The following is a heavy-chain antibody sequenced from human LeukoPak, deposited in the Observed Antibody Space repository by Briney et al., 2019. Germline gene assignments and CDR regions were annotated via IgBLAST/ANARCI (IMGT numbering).Heavy chain of an antibody. CDR2: IYYSGST. CDR3: ASRYCSGGSCYSGEIPYYFDY. CDR1: GGSISSGGYY. Sequence: KLSQTLSLTCTVSGGSISSGGYYWSWIRQHPGKGLEWIGYIYYSGSTYYNPSLKSRVTISVDTSKNQFSLKLSSVTAADTAVYYCASRYCSGGSCYSGEIPYYFDYWGQGTLVTVSS. D-gene: IGHD2-15*01. J-gene: IGHJ4*02. V-gene: IGHV4-31*03.